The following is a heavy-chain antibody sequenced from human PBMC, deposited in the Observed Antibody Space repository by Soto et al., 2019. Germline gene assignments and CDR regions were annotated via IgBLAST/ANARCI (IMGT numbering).Heavy chain of an antibody. V-gene: IGHV3-30*18. Sequence: QVALVESGGGVVRPGRSLRLSCGASGFSCSKYGMHWVRQAPGEGLEWLSLISYDGSEKWYAESVKGRFTISRDNSKNTLYLQMNSRRGDDTAVYFCAKGYEVSPPVASAWYSNYFYGVDVWGRGTTVTVSS. D-gene: IGHD6-19*01. CDR3: AKGYEVSPPVASAWYSNYFYGVDV. CDR1: GFSCSKYG. CDR2: ISYDGSEK. J-gene: IGHJ6*02.